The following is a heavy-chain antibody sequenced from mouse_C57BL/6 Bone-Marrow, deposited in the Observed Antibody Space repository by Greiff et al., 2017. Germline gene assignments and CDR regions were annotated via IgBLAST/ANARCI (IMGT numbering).Heavy chain of an antibody. CDR3: ARVDYGSSHYFDY. V-gene: IGHV1-53*01. J-gene: IGHJ2*01. D-gene: IGHD1-1*01. Sequence: VQLQQPGTELVKPGASVKLSCKASGYTFTSYWMHWVKQRPGQGLEWIGNINPSNGGTNYNEKFKSKATLTVDKSSSTAYMQLSSLTSEDSAVYYCARVDYGSSHYFDYWGQGTTLTVSS. CDR2: INPSNGGT. CDR1: GYTFTSYW.